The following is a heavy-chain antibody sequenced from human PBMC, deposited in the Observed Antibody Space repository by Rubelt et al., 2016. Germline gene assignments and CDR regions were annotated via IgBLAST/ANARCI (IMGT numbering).Heavy chain of an antibody. CDR1: GFTFSSYS. V-gene: IGHV3-21*01. D-gene: IGHD6-19*01. Sequence: LTRGGSLRLSCAASGFTFSSYSMNWVRQAPGKGLEWVSSISSSSSYIHYADSVKGRFTISRDNAKNSLSLQMNSLRTEDTAVYYCARDNPGIAWAGNYRDYYYGMDVWGQGTTVTVSS. CDR2: ISSSSSYI. CDR3: ARDNPGIAWAGNYRDYYYGMDV. J-gene: IGHJ6*02.